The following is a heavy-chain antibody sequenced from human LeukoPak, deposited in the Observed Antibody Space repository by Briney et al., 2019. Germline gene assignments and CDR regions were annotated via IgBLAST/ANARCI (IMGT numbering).Heavy chain of an antibody. V-gene: IGHV3-23*01. CDR1: GFTFSDYY. CDR2: ISGSGGGT. D-gene: IGHD3-9*01. CDR3: AKDRYYDILTGYYTSDY. J-gene: IGHJ4*02. Sequence: GGSLRLSWAASGFTFSDYYMSWVRQAPGKGLEWVSAISGSGGGTYYADSVKGRFTISRDNSKNTLYLQMNSLRAEDTAVYYCAKDRYYDILTGYYTSDYWGQGTLVTVSS.